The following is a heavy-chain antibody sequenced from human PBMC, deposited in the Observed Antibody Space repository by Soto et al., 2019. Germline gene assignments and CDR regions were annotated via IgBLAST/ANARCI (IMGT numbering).Heavy chain of an antibody. CDR1: GASISSYY. V-gene: IGHV4-4*07. CDR3: ARQWLSSGWYWFDP. CDR2: IYTSGST. J-gene: IGHJ5*02. Sequence: ETLSLTGPVSGASISSYYWSWIRQPAGKGLEWIGRIYTSGSTNYNPSLKSRVTMSVDTSKNQFSLKLSSVTAADTAVYYCARQWLSSGWYWFDPWGQGTLVTVYS. D-gene: IGHD6-19*01.